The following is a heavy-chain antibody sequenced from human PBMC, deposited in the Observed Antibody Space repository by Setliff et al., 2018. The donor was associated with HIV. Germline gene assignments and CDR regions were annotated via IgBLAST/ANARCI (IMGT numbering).Heavy chain of an antibody. D-gene: IGHD5-12*01. Sequence: LRLSCAASGFTFSNAWMSWVRQAPGKGREWVANIKQDGSKKHDVESVKGRFTISRDNAKNSLYLQMNSLRAEDTAVYYCVKDSGYDTRYFDLWGRGTLVTVSS. V-gene: IGHV3-7*04. CDR3: VKDSGYDTRYFDL. J-gene: IGHJ2*01. CDR2: IKQDGSKK. CDR1: GFTFSNAW.